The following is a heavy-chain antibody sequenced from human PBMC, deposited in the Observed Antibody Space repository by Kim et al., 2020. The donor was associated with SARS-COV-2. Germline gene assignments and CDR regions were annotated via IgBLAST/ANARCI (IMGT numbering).Heavy chain of an antibody. CDR1: GGAISTYY. V-gene: IGHV4-59*13. CDR3: AMTPGRAAIDY. D-gene: IGHD2-15*01. Sequence: SETLSLTCTVSGGAISTYYWSWIRQPPGKGLEWIGYIYYSGTINYNPSLKNRVTISVDTSKNQFSLKLNSVTAADTAVYYCAMTPGRAAIDYWGQGTLVSVSS. CDR2: IYYSGTI. J-gene: IGHJ4*02.